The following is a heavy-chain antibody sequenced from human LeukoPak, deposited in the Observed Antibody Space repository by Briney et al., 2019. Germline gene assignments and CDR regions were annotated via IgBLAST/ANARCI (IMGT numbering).Heavy chain of an antibody. V-gene: IGHV3-48*01. CDR2: IASSGDGI. CDR3: ARDGISSSWYDGEDY. D-gene: IGHD6-13*01. CDR1: GFLFRSYS. Sequence: PGGSLRLSCAASGFLFRSYSMNWVRQAPGKGLEWLSYIASSGDGIYYADSVKGRFTISRDNSKNTLYLQMNSLRAEDTAVYYCARDGISSSWYDGEDYWGQGTLVTVSS. J-gene: IGHJ4*02.